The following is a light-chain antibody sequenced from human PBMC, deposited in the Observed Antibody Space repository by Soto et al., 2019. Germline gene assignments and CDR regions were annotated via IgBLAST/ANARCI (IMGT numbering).Light chain of an antibody. V-gene: IGKV2-28*01. Sequence: EIVLTQSPLSLFVSPGEPASISCRSSQSLTHSSGYNYLDWYLLKPGQPPQLLIYLGSNRGSGVTDRFSASGSGTDFKLTISRVETEDAGFYFCMQPLQTLITFGQGTRLEIQ. J-gene: IGKJ5*01. CDR2: LGS. CDR3: MQPLQTLIT. CDR1: QSLTHSSGYNY.